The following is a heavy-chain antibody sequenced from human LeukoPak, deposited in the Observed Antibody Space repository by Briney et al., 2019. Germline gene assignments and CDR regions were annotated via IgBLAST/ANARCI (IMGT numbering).Heavy chain of an antibody. D-gene: IGHD3-22*01. V-gene: IGHV3-23*01. CDR3: AKDGALLRRPVYYFDY. J-gene: IGHJ4*02. Sequence: GGSLRLSCAASGFTFSSYAMSWVRQAPGKGLEWVSAISGSGGSTYYADSVKGRFTISRDNSKNTLYLQMNSLRAEDTAVYYCAKDGALLRRPVYYFDYWGQGTLVTVSS. CDR1: GFTFSSYA. CDR2: ISGSGGST.